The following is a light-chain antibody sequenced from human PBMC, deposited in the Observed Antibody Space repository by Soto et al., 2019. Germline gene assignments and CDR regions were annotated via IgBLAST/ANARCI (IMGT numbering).Light chain of an antibody. V-gene: IGKV3-20*01. Sequence: EIVLTQSPGTLSLSPGERATLSCRASQSVSSSYLAWYQQKPGQAPRLLIYGASSRATGIPDRFSGSGSGNDLHLTNSRPEPEDFAVYYCQQYGSSPRTFGGGTKVDIK. J-gene: IGKJ4*01. CDR2: GAS. CDR1: QSVSSSY. CDR3: QQYGSSPRT.